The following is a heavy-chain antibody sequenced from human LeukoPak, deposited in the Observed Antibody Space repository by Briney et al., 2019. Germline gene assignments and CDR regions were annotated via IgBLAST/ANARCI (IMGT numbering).Heavy chain of an antibody. CDR2: IYYSGSA. D-gene: IGHD2-21*02. CDR1: GGSNSSGGYY. CDR3: ARSYCGGDCYSVYWFDP. V-gene: IGHV4-31*03. J-gene: IGHJ5*02. Sequence: SETLSPTCTVSGGSNSSGGYYWSWIRQHPGKGLEWIGYIYYSGSAYYNPSLKSRVTISVDTSKNQFSLKLSSVTAADTAVYYCARSYCGGDCYSVYWFDPWGQGTLVTVSS.